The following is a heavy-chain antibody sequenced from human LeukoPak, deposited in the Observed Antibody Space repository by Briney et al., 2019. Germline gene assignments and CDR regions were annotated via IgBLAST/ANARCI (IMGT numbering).Heavy chain of an antibody. V-gene: IGHV3-53*01. J-gene: IGHJ4*02. D-gene: IGHD3-10*01. Sequence: AGGSLRLSCAASGFTVSSNYMSWARQAPGKGLEWVSVIYSGGSTYYADSVKGRFTISRDNSKNTLYLQMNSLRAEDTAVYYCAREGLGYYGSGSYHYFDYWGQGTLVTVSS. CDR1: GFTVSSNY. CDR2: IYSGGST. CDR3: AREGLGYYGSGSYHYFDY.